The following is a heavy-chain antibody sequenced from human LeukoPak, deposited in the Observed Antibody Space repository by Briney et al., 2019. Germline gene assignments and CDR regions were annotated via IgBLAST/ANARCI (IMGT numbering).Heavy chain of an antibody. V-gene: IGHV4-59*01. CDR3: ARGWGPSSWYVYYYYYMDV. J-gene: IGHJ6*03. Sequence: SETLSLTCTVSGGSISSYYWSWIRQPPGKGLEWIGYIYYSGSTNYNPSLKSRVTISVDTSKNQFSLKLSSATAADTAVYYCARGWGPSSWYVYYYYYMDVWGKGTTVTVSS. D-gene: IGHD6-13*01. CDR1: GGSISSYY. CDR2: IYYSGST.